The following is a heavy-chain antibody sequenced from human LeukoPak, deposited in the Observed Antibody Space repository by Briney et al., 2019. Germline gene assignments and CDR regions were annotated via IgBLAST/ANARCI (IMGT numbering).Heavy chain of an antibody. D-gene: IGHD6-6*01. Sequence: PGGSLRLSCAASGFTFSDYYMSWIRQAPGKGLEWVSYISSSGSTIYYADSVKGRFTISRDNAKNTLYLQMNSLRAEDTAVYYCAKPHRSYSSSAMGAFDIWGQGTMVTVSS. CDR3: AKPHRSYSSSAMGAFDI. CDR1: GFTFSDYY. J-gene: IGHJ3*02. V-gene: IGHV3-11*01. CDR2: ISSSGSTI.